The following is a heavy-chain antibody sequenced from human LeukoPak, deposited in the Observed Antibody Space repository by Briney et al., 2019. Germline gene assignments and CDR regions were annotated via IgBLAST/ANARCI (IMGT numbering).Heavy chain of an antibody. V-gene: IGHV3-23*01. CDR3: AKGSAHTGYYFDY. J-gene: IGHJ4*02. D-gene: IGHD3-10*01. CDR2: ITGRSGGT. CDR1: GFTLSSYA. Sequence: PGGSLRLSCAASGFTLSSYAMAWVRQAPGKGLEWVSSITGRSGGTYYADSVKGRFTISRDTSRNTLHLQMTSLRAEDTASYYCAKGSAHTGYYFDYWGQGTLVSVSS.